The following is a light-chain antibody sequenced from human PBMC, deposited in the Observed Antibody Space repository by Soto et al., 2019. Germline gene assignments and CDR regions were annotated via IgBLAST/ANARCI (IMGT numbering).Light chain of an antibody. CDR1: TSNIGSNY. J-gene: IGLJ1*01. V-gene: IGLV1-47*01. Sequence: QAVVTQPPSASGTPGQGVTISCSGSTSNIGSNYVYWYQQLPGTAPKLLIYRNNQRPSGVPDRFSGSKSGTSASLAISGLRSDDEADYYCSSYSTTNILVFGSGTKLTVL. CDR3: SSYSTTNILV. CDR2: RNN.